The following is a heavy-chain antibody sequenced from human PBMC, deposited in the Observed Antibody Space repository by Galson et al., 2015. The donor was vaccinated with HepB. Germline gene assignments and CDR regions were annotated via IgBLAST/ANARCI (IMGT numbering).Heavy chain of an antibody. CDR3: ARALIGNLLGYGYEGFDMDV. J-gene: IGHJ6*02. V-gene: IGHV1-2*05. D-gene: IGHD5-18*01. CDR1: GYTFTGYY. CDR2: INPNSGGT. Sequence: SVKVSCKASGYTFTGYYIHWVRQAPGQGLEWMGRINPNSGGTNYAQKFQDRVTMTRDTSISTAYMELSRLRTDDTVVYYCARALIGNLLGYGYEGFDMDVWGQGTTVTVSS.